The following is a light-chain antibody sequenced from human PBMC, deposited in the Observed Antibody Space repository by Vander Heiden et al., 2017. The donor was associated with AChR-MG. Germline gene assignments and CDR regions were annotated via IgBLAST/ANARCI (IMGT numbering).Light chain of an antibody. J-gene: IGKJ1*01. CDR2: LGS. Sequence: DIVVTQSPLSLPVTLGEPASISCRSTQSLLHSNGYNYLDWYLQKPGQSPQLLIYLGSNRASGVPDRFSGSGSGTAFTLKISRVEAEDVGVYFCMQALQTPWTFGQGTKVEI. CDR1: QSLLHSNGYNY. V-gene: IGKV2-28*01. CDR3: MQALQTPWT.